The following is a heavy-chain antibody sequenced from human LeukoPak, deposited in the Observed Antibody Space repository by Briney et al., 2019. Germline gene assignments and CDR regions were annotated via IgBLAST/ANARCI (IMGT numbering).Heavy chain of an antibody. V-gene: IGHV4-59*01. D-gene: IGHD4-11*01. Sequence: SETLSLTCTVSGDSISNSYWSWIRQSPGKGLEWIGYIYYSRSTTYNPSLKSRVTISVDTSKNEFSLKLNSVTAADTAVYYCARDGTVTTIGFDAFDIWGQGTMVTVSS. CDR2: IYYSRST. CDR3: ARDGTVTTIGFDAFDI. CDR1: GDSISNSY. J-gene: IGHJ3*02.